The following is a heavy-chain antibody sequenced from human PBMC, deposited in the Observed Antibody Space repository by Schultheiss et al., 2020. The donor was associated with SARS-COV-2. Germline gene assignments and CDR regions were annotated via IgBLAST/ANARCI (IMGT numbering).Heavy chain of an antibody. Sequence: GGSLRLSCAASGFTFSSYGMHWVRQAPGKGLEWVADIDHVGSATYYADSVKGRFTISRDNAKNSLYLQMNSLRAEDTAVYYCANLLFGRYFDWSTDDAFDIWGQGTMVTVSS. CDR2: IDHVGSAT. CDR1: GFTFSSYG. D-gene: IGHD3-9*01. CDR3: ANLLFGRYFDWSTDDAFDI. J-gene: IGHJ3*02. V-gene: IGHV3-33*03.